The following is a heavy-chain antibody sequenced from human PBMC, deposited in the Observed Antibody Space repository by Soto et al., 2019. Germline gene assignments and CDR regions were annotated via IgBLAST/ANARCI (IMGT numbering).Heavy chain of an antibody. V-gene: IGHV4-59*12. J-gene: IGHJ5*02. CDR2: IYHSGST. Sequence: SETPSLTCTVSGGSISSYYWSWIRQPPGKGLEWIGYIYHSGSTYYNPSLKSRVTISVDRSKNQFSLKLSSVTAADTAVYYCARAVVPAATPVWWFDPWGQRTLVTVSS. D-gene: IGHD2-2*01. CDR3: ARAVVPAATPVWWFDP. CDR1: GGSISSYY.